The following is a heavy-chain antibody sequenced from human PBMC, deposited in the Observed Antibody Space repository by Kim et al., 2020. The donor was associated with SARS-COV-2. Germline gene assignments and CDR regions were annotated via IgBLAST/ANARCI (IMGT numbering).Heavy chain of an antibody. CDR3: AREGRHYGSGNNWFDP. J-gene: IGHJ5*02. CDR2: INHSGST. Sequence: SETLSLTCAVYGGSFSGYYWSWIRQPPGKGLEWIGEINHSGSTNYNPSLKSRVTISVDTSKNQFSLKLSCVIAADTAVYYCAREGRHYGSGNNWFDPWGQGTLVTVSS. CDR1: GGSFSGYY. D-gene: IGHD3-10*01. V-gene: IGHV4-34*01.